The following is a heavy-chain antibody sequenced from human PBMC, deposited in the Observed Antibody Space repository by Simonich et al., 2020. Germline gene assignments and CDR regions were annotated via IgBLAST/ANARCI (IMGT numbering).Heavy chain of an antibody. D-gene: IGHD2-21*01. Sequence: QVQLVQSGAEVKKPGASVKVSCKASGYTFTGYYMHWVRQAPGQGLEGMGWINPNSGGTNYAQKLQGRVTMNRDTPISTAYMELSRLRSDDTAVYYCARNGLVGILKAFDIWGQGTMVTVSS. V-gene: IGHV1-2*02. CDR2: INPNSGGT. CDR3: ARNGLVGILKAFDI. CDR1: GYTFTGYY. J-gene: IGHJ3*02.